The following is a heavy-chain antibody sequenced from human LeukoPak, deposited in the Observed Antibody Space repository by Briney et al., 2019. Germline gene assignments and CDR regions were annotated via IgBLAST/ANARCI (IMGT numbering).Heavy chain of an antibody. V-gene: IGHV4-39*01. CDR1: GGSISSSSYY. D-gene: IGHD6-6*01. CDR3: ARLGRVAARNLDY. Sequence: SETLSLTCTVSGGSISSSSYYWGWIGQPPGKGLEWIGSIYYSGSTYYNPSLKSRVTISVDTSKNQFSLKLSSVTAADTAVYYCARLGRVAARNLDYWGQGTLVTVSS. CDR2: IYYSGST. J-gene: IGHJ4*02.